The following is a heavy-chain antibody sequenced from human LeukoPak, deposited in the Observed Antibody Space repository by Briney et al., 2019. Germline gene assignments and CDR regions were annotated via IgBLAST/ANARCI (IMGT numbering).Heavy chain of an antibody. J-gene: IGHJ5*02. Sequence: KPSETLSLTCTVSGGSISSYYWSWIRQPAGKELEWIGRIYTSGSTNYNPSLKSRVTMSVDTSKNQFSLKLSSVTAADTAVYYCARDPIVGATLGLFDPWGQGTLVTVSS. CDR2: IYTSGST. CDR3: ARDPIVGATLGLFDP. CDR1: GGSISSYY. D-gene: IGHD1-26*01. V-gene: IGHV4-4*07.